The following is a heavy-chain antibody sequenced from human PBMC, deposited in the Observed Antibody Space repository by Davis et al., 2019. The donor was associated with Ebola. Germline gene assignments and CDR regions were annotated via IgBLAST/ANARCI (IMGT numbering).Heavy chain of an antibody. V-gene: IGHV3-23*01. D-gene: IGHD2-8*01. CDR1: GFTFSSHA. Sequence: PGGSLRLSCAASGFTFSSHAMSWVRQAPGKGLEWVSGISSSGDTTYYADSEKGRFTISRDNSKNTVHLQIHSLRAEDTAVYYCANGHYTKFDYWGQRTLVTVSS. J-gene: IGHJ4*02. CDR2: ISSSGDTT. CDR3: ANGHYTKFDY.